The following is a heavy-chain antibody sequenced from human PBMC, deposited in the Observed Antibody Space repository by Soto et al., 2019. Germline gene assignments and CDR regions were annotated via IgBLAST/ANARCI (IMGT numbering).Heavy chain of an antibody. V-gene: IGHV1-69*06. D-gene: IGHD3-22*01. Sequence: ASVKVSCKASGGTFSSYAISWVRQAPGQGVEWMGGIIPIFGTANYAQKFQGRVTITADKSTSTAYMELSSLRSEDTAVYYCARGYYYPHGFSTLDYWGQGTLVTVSS. J-gene: IGHJ4*02. CDR1: GGTFSSYA. CDR3: ARGYYYPHGFSTLDY. CDR2: IIPIFGTA.